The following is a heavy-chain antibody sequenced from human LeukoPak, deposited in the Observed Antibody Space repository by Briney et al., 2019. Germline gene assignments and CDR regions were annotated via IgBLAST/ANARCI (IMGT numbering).Heavy chain of an antibody. V-gene: IGHV4-4*07. CDR3: ARDLGQYCSSTSCTEDYYYYMDV. D-gene: IGHD2-2*01. CDR1: GGSISSHY. CDR2: IYTSGST. Sequence: PSETLSLTCTVSGGSISSHYWSWIRQPAGKGLEWIGRIYTSGSTNYNPSLKSRVTMSVDTSKNQFSLKLSSVTAADTAVYYCARDLGQYCSSTSCTEDYYYYMDVWGKGTTVTVSS. J-gene: IGHJ6*03.